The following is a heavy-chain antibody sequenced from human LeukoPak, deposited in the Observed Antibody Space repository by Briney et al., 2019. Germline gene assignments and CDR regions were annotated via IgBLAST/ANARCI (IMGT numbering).Heavy chain of an antibody. Sequence: SETLSLTCTVSGGSISSSTSYWGWIRQPPRKGLEWIGYIYYSGRTYYNPSLKSRVTISVDTSKNQFSLKLSSVTAADTAVYYCARHDSVVTAMVDYWGQGTLVTVSS. CDR2: IYYSGRT. V-gene: IGHV4-39*01. J-gene: IGHJ4*02. CDR3: ARHDSVVTAMVDY. CDR1: GGSISSSTSY. D-gene: IGHD2-21*02.